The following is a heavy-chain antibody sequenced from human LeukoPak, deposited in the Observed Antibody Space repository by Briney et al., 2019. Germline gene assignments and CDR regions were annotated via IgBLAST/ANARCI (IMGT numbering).Heavy chain of an antibody. CDR3: ARERDDCSGGSCYPAVFDY. CDR1: GFTFSSYE. V-gene: IGHV3-48*03. J-gene: IGHJ4*02. D-gene: IGHD2-15*01. Sequence: GGSLRLSCAASGFTFSSYEMNWVHQAPGKGLEWVSYISSSGSTIYYADSVKGRFTISRDNAKNSLYLQMNSLRAEDTAVYYCARERDDCSGGSCYPAVFDYWGQGTLVTVSS. CDR2: ISSSGSTI.